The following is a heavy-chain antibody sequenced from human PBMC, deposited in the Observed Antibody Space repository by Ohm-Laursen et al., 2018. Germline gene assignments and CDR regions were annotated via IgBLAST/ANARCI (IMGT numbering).Heavy chain of an antibody. CDR1: GFTFSSYW. Sequence: SLRLSCAASGFTFSSYWMSWVRQAPGKGLEWVANIKQDGSEKYYVDSVKGRFTISRDNAKNSLYLQMNSLRAEDTAVYYCARLGGSWLYFYYYYGMDVWGQGTTVTVSS. CDR3: ARLGGSWLYFYYYYGMDV. J-gene: IGHJ6*02. D-gene: IGHD3-10*01. CDR2: IKQDGSEK. V-gene: IGHV3-7*01.